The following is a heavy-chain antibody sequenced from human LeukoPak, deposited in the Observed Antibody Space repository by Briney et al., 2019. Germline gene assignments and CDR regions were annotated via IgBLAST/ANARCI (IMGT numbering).Heavy chain of an antibody. D-gene: IGHD4-17*01. CDR2: IYYSGST. CDR1: GGSISSYY. Sequence: NPSETLSLTCTVSGGSISSYYWSWIRQPPGKGLEWIGYIYYSGSTNYNPSLKSRVTISVDTSKNQFSLKLSSVTAADTAVYCCATRVYGDIWGQGTLVTVSS. CDR3: ATRVYGDI. V-gene: IGHV4-59*01. J-gene: IGHJ4*02.